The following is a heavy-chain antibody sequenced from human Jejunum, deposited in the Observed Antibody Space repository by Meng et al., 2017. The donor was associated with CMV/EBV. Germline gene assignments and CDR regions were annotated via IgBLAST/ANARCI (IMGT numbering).Heavy chain of an antibody. CDR3: ARGLDQYKTGH. J-gene: IGHJ4*02. D-gene: IGHD1/OR15-1a*01. CDR2: IHPSGST. V-gene: IGHV4-31*03. CDR1: GASVSGGVYY. Sequence: QVQLQESGPGLVRPSQTLSLTCSVSGASVSGGVYYWTWIHQVPGKGLEWIGCIHPSGSTHYNPSLTSRISISVDTSNNQFSLKLHSVTAADTAVYFCARGLDQYKTGHWGQGTLVTVSS.